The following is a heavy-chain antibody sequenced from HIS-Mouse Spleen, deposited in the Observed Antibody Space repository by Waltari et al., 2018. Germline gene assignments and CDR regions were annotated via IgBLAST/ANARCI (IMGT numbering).Heavy chain of an antibody. CDR2: IDWDDDK. CDR1: GFSLSTSGMC. D-gene: IGHD6-19*01. CDR3: ARIAEGYTSGWYAFDY. J-gene: IGHJ4*02. Sequence: QVTLRESGPALVKPTQTLTLTCTFSGFSLSTSGMCVSWIRQPPGKALEWLARIDWDDDKYYSTTLKNRLTNSKDTPKNQVVLKMTNVDPGDTATYYCARIAEGYTSGWYAFDYWGQGTLVTVSS. V-gene: IGHV2-70*15.